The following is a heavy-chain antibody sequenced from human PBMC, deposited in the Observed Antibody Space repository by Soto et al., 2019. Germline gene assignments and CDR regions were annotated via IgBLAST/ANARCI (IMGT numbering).Heavy chain of an antibody. Sequence: GGSLRLSCAASGFTFSSYSMSWVRQAPGKGLEWVSAISGSGGSTYYADSVKGRFTISRDNSKNTLYLQMNSLRAEDTAVYYCAKSPGGDPTYYYYYMDVWGKGTTVTVSS. V-gene: IGHV3-23*01. D-gene: IGHD2-21*02. CDR1: GFTFSSYS. CDR2: ISGSGGST. J-gene: IGHJ6*03. CDR3: AKSPGGDPTYYYYYMDV.